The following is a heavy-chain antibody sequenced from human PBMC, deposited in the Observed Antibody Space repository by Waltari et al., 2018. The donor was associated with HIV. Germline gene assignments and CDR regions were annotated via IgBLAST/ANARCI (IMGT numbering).Heavy chain of an antibody. CDR2: IWYDGSNK. V-gene: IGHV3-33*01. CDR3: ARDLLVNYDSSGYRGAGFDY. J-gene: IGHJ4*02. D-gene: IGHD3-22*01. Sequence: QVQLVESGGGVVQPGRSLRLSCAASGFTFSSYGMHWVRQAPGKGLEWVAVIWYDGSNKYYADSVKGRFTISRDNSKNTLYLQMNSLRAEDTAVYYCARDLLVNYDSSGYRGAGFDYWGQGTLVTVSS. CDR1: GFTFSSYG.